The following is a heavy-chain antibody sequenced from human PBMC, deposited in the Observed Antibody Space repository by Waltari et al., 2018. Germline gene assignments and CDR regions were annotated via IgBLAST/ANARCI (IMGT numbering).Heavy chain of an antibody. Sequence: QVQLQESGPGLAKPSETLSLTCTVSGVSITDSDYYWGWIRQPPGKALEWVGTIYYDDITFYNPSLRSRVTLSLETSKNEFSLTLSSVTAADTALFFCARQSHSFYYHTDGYFWHGFDVWGPGAMVTVSS. CDR1: GVSITDSDYY. CDR2: IYYDDIT. J-gene: IGHJ3*01. V-gene: IGHV4-39*01. CDR3: ARQSHSFYYHTDGYFWHGFDV. D-gene: IGHD3-22*01.